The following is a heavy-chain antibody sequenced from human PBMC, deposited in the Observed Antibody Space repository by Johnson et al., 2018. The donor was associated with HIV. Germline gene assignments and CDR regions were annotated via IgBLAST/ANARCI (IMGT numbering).Heavy chain of an antibody. CDR1: GFTFSGSA. Sequence: VQLVESGGGLVQPGGSLKLSCAASGFTFSGSAIHWVRQASGKGMEWVANIKQDGSEKYDVDSVKVRFTISRDNAKNSLYLQMNSLRAEDTALYYCARATPGIAAAGPTHPSAFDIWGQGTMVTVSS. CDR2: IKQDGSEK. V-gene: IGHV3-7*02. J-gene: IGHJ3*02. D-gene: IGHD6-13*01. CDR3: ARATPGIAAAGPTHPSAFDI.